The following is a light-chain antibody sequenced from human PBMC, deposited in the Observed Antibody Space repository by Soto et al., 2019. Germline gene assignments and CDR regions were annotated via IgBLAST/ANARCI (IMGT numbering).Light chain of an antibody. CDR2: DAS. V-gene: IGKV1-33*01. Sequence: DLQMTQSPSSLSASVGDRVTITCQASQDIGDSLNWYHQKPGKAPNLLIYDASNLQTGVPSRFSGSGSGTDFTFTISSLQPEDVATYYCQQYDDLPITFCQGTRLEI. CDR3: QQYDDLPIT. CDR1: QDIGDS. J-gene: IGKJ5*01.